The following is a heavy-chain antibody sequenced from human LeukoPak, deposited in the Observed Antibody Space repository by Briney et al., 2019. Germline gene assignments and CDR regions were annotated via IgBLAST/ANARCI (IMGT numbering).Heavy chain of an antibody. CDR2: VRAKTDGGTT. Sequence: GGSLRLSCAVSGFTFTNAWMNWVRQAPGKGLEWVGRVRAKTDGGTTEYAAPVKGRFSVSRDDSTNTVYLQMNSLITEDTAIYYCAADTPVPLAQIDYWGQGALVTVSS. V-gene: IGHV3-15*01. D-gene: IGHD2/OR15-2a*01. J-gene: IGHJ4*02. CDR3: AADTPVPLAQIDY. CDR1: GFTFTNAW.